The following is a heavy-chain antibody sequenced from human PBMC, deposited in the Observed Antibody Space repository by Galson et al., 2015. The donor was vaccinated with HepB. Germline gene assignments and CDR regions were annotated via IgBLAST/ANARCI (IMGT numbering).Heavy chain of an antibody. D-gene: IGHD3-22*01. CDR3: ARGPTYYYDSSGYSPPFDY. CDR2: IKQDGSEK. Sequence: LRLSCAASGFTFSSYWMSWVRQAPGKGLEWVANIKQDGSEKYYVDSVKGRFTISRDNAKNSLYLQMNSLRAGDTAVYYCARGPTYYYDSSGYSPPFDYWGQGTLVTVSS. J-gene: IGHJ4*02. CDR1: GFTFSSYW. V-gene: IGHV3-7*01.